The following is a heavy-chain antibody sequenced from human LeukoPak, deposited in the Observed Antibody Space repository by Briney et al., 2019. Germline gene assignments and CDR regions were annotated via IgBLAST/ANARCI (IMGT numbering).Heavy chain of an antibody. Sequence: PGRSLRLSCAASGFTFSSYGMHWVRQAPGKGLEWVAVISYDGSNKYYADSVKGRFTISRDNSKNTLHLQMNSLRAEDTAVYYCAKDFYCGGDCYAIDYWGQGTLVTVSS. CDR1: GFTFSSYG. J-gene: IGHJ4*02. CDR3: AKDFYCGGDCYAIDY. V-gene: IGHV3-30*18. D-gene: IGHD2-21*02. CDR2: ISYDGSNK.